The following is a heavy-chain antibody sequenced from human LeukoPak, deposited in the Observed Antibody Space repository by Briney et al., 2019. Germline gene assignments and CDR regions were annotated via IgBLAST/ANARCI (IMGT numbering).Heavy chain of an antibody. J-gene: IGHJ4*02. D-gene: IGHD6-19*01. CDR2: ISGSGGST. Sequence: HTGGSLRLSCAASGFTFSSYAMSWVRQAPGKGLEWVSAISGSGGSTYYADSVKGRFTISRDNSKNTLYLQMNSLRAEDTAVYYCAKDSGGIAMAGSHFDYWGQGTLVTVSS. V-gene: IGHV3-23*01. CDR3: AKDSGGIAMAGSHFDY. CDR1: GFTFSSYA.